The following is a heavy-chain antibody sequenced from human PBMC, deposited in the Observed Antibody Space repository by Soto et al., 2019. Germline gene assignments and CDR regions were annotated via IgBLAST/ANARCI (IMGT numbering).Heavy chain of an antibody. D-gene: IGHD5-12*01. CDR3: ATEGWQRFHYYCGMAD. Sequence: QVQLVESGGGVVQPGRSLRLSCAASGFSFSAYSMHWVRQAPGKGLEWVAVISHDGNNKYYTDSVKGRFTISRDNSKNTLYLQMNSLTTEDTAVYSCATEGWQRFHYYCGMADWGQGTTVTVSS. J-gene: IGHJ6*02. V-gene: IGHV3-30*04. CDR2: ISHDGNNK. CDR1: GFSFSAYS.